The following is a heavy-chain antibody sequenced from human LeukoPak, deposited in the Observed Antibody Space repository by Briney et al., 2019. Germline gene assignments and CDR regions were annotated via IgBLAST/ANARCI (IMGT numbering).Heavy chain of an antibody. CDR3: ARGEDIAAAGNYFDY. J-gene: IGHJ4*02. CDR2: INHRGST. D-gene: IGHD6-13*01. V-gene: IGHV4-34*01. CDR1: GGSFSGYY. Sequence: KPSETLSLTCVVYGGSFSGYYWSWIRQPPGKGLEWIGEINHRGSTNYNPSLKSRVTISVDTSKNQFSLKLSSVTAAATAVYYCARGEDIAAAGNYFDYWGQGTLVTVSS.